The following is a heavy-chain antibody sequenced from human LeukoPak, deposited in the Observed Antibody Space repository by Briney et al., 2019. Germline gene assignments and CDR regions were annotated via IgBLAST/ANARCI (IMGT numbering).Heavy chain of an antibody. CDR3: TRDDVLSGYVPYYYAMDV. Sequence: GGSLRLSCSASGFIYSNFALHGVRQAPGKGLEWVAVISSDGSNKFYADSVKGRFTISRDNPVDTVFLQMNSLRADDTAVYYCTRDDVLSGYVPYYYAMDVWGQGTTVTVSS. V-gene: IGHV3-30*04. CDR1: GFIYSNFA. J-gene: IGHJ6*02. D-gene: IGHD5-12*01. CDR2: ISSDGSNK.